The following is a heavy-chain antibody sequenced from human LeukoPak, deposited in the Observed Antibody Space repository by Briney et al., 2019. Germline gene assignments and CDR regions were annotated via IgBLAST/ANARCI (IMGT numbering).Heavy chain of an antibody. V-gene: IGHV4-30-4*01. CDR1: GGSISSGDYY. Sequence: PSETLSLTCTVSGGSISSGDYYWSWIRQPPGKGLEWIGYIYYSGSTYYNPSLESRVTISVDTSKNQFSLKLSSVTAADTAVYYCARVRTYGDYWYWGQGTLVTVPS. J-gene: IGHJ4*02. CDR3: ARVRTYGDYWY. CDR2: IYYSGST. D-gene: IGHD4-17*01.